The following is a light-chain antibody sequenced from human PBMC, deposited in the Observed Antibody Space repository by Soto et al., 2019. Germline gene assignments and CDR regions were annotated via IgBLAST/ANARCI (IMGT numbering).Light chain of an antibody. CDR3: QQYCSSHWT. V-gene: IGKV4-1*01. CDR1: QSVLYTSYNKNL. J-gene: IGKJ1*01. Sequence: DIVMTQSPDSLAVSLGERATINCKSSQSVLYTSYNKNLLAWYQQKPGQPPKLLIYWASTRESGVPDRFSGSGSGTDLTLTISSLQAEDVAVYYCQQYCSSHWTFGQGTKVEIK. CDR2: WAS.